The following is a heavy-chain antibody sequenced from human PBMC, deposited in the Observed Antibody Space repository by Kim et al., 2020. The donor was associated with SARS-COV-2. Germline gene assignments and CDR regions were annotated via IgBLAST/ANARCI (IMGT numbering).Heavy chain of an antibody. J-gene: IGHJ5*02. CDR2: ISGSGANT. D-gene: IGHD3-10*01. Sequence: GGSLRLSCAASGFIFSSYAMNWVRQAPGKGLEWVSVISGSGANTFYADSVKGRFTISRDNSKNTLFLQMDSLRVEDTAVYYCTKRTNYGSGSYSWFDPWGQGTLVPVST. V-gene: IGHV3-23*01. CDR1: GFIFSSYA. CDR3: TKRTNYGSGSYSWFDP.